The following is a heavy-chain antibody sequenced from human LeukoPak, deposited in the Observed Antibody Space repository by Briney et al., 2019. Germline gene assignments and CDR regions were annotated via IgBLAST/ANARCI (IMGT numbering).Heavy chain of an antibody. V-gene: IGHV3-21*04. CDR3: AREGSSNYLRVLDY. J-gene: IGHJ4*02. CDR1: GFTFISYS. Sequence: GGSLRLSCAASGFTFISYSMNWVRQTPGKGLEWVSSISSTGSYIYYTDSVKGRFTISRDNAKNSLYLQMNSLRAEDTAEYYCAREGSSNYLRVLDYWGQGTLVTVSS. CDR2: ISSTGSYI. D-gene: IGHD4-11*01.